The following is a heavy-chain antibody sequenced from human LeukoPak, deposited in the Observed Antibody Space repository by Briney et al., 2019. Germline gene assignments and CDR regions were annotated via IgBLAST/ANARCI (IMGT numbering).Heavy chain of an antibody. CDR1: GYSISSGYY. CDR2: IYHSGST. CDR3: ARGGWDYDFWSGFVY. V-gene: IGHV4-38-2*02. Sequence: SETLSLTCTVSGYSISSGYYWGWIRQPPGKGLEWIGSIYHSGSTYYNPSLKSRVTISVDTSKNQFSLELSSVTAADTAVYYCARGGWDYDFWSGFVYWGQGTLVTVSS. J-gene: IGHJ4*02. D-gene: IGHD3-3*01.